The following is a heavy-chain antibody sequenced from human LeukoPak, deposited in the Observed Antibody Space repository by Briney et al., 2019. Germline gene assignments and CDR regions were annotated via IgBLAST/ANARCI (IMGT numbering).Heavy chain of an antibody. D-gene: IGHD3-9*01. J-gene: IGHJ3*02. CDR1: VYTFTGYY. V-gene: IGHV1-2*02. CDR2: INPNSGGT. Sequence: ASLKVSCKASVYTFTGYYMHWVRQAPGQGLEWMGWINPNSGGTNYAQKFQGRVTMTRDTSISTAYMELSRLRSDDTAVYYCAHTTHYDILTDAFDIWGQGTMVTVSS. CDR3: AHTTHYDILTDAFDI.